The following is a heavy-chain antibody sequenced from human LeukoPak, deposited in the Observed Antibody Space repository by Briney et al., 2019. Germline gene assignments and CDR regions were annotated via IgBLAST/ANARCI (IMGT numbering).Heavy chain of an antibody. CDR1: GYTFTGNY. J-gene: IGHJ5*02. Sequence: ASVKVSCSASGYTFTGNYIDLVRQAPGQGLGWLGWINPNSGGKNSAKKFQDRVTLTRDMSISTAYMELSSLTSDDSAVYYSAKNFFASGSYVLVFDPWGQGTLVTVSS. CDR3: AKNFFASGSYVLVFDP. D-gene: IGHD3-10*01. V-gene: IGHV1-2*02. CDR2: INPNSGGK.